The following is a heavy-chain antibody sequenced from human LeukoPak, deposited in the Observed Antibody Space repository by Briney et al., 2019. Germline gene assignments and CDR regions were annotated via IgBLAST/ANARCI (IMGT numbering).Heavy chain of an antibody. J-gene: IGHJ5*02. D-gene: IGHD3-22*01. CDR2: IDSDGINT. V-gene: IGHV3-74*01. Sequence: GGSLRLSCAASGFTFSNYWMHWVRQAPGKGLVWVSRIDSDGINTSYADSVKGRFTISRDNAKNTLNLQMNSLRAEDTAVYYCARDLGQYYDTSDNWFDPWGQGTLVTVSS. CDR3: ARDLGQYYDTSDNWFDP. CDR1: GFTFSNYW.